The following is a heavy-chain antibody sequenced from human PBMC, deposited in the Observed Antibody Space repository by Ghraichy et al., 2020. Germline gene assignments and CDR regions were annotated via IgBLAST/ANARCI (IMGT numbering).Heavy chain of an antibody. V-gene: IGHV2-70*04. CDR3: ARQSYLVGATLSFDY. CDR2: IDWDDDK. CDR1: GFSLSTSGMR. J-gene: IGHJ4*02. Sequence: SGPTLVKPTQTLTLTCTFSGFSLSTSGMRVSWIRQPPGKALEWLARIDWDDDKFYRTSLKTRLTISKDTSKNQVDLTMTNMDPVDTATYYCARQSYLVGATLSFDYWGQGILGTVSS. D-gene: IGHD1-26*01.